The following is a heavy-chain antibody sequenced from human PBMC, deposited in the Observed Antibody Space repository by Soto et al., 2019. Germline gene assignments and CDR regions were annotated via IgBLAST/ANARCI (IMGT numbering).Heavy chain of an antibody. V-gene: IGHV3-23*01. CDR1: GFTFSSYA. CDR3: AKQTTMTTVTTPFDY. Sequence: EVPLLESGGGLVQPGGSLRLSCAASGFTFSSYAMSWVRQAPGKGLEWVSAISGSGGSTYYADSVKGRFTISRDNSKNTLYLQMNSLRAEDTAVYYCAKQTTMTTVTTPFDYWGQGTLVTVSS. J-gene: IGHJ4*02. D-gene: IGHD4-17*01. CDR2: ISGSGGST.